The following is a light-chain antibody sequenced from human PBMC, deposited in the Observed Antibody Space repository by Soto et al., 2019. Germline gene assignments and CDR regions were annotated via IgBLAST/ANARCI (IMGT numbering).Light chain of an antibody. V-gene: IGKV3-20*01. Sequence: EIVLTQSPGTRPLSPGERSTLSCRASQSICSNYLAWYQQKPGQPPRLLIYGASRRAPGIRDRFSGSGSGITFTLTISRPEPEAFAVYYCQHYGSSPFGGGTKVDIK. CDR3: QHYGSSP. CDR1: QSICSNY. CDR2: GAS. J-gene: IGKJ4*01.